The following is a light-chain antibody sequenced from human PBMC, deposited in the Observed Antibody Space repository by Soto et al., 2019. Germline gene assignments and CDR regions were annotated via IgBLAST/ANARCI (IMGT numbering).Light chain of an antibody. V-gene: IGLV1-47*02. CDR2: NNN. Sequence: QSVLTQSPSASGTPGQRVTISCSGSSSNIGSNYVYWYQQLPGAAPKLLIYNNNQRPSGVPDRFSGSKSATSASLALSGLRSEDEADYYCAVWDETLIEVFGTGTKLTVL. CDR3: AVWDETLIEV. CDR1: SSNIGSNY. J-gene: IGLJ1*01.